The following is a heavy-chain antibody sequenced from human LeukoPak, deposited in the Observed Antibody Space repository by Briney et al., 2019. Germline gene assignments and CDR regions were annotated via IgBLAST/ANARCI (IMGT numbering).Heavy chain of an antibody. J-gene: IGHJ4*02. Sequence: SETLSLTCAVSGGSLSSGGYSWSWTRQPPGKGLEWIGYIHHSGNTYYNPSLKSRVTISVDRSKNQFSLMLTSVTAADAAVYYCARDQTFFDFWGQGTLVTVPS. CDR2: IHHSGNT. CDR3: ARDQTFFDF. V-gene: IGHV4-30-2*01. CDR1: GGSLSSGGYS.